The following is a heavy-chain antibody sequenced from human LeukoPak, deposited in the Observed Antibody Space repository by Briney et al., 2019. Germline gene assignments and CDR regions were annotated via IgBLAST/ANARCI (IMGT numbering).Heavy chain of an antibody. Sequence: ASVKVSCKASGGTFSSYAISWVRQAPGQGLEWMGRIIPIFGTANYAQKFRGRVTITADKSTSTAYMELSSLRSEDTAVYYCARLLVITGTTGSDYWGQGTLVTVSS. D-gene: IGHD1-7*01. CDR1: GGTFSSYA. CDR3: ARLLVITGTTGSDY. J-gene: IGHJ4*02. V-gene: IGHV1-69*06. CDR2: IIPIFGTA.